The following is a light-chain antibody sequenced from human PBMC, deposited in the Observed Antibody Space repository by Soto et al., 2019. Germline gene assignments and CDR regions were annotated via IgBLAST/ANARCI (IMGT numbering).Light chain of an antibody. CDR2: DVT. Sequence: QSVLTQPPSASGSPGQSVTISCTGTSCDVGTHGYVSWYQQHAGKAPKLMIYDVTKRPSGVPDRFSGSKSANTASLTVSGLQAEDEADYYCMCYAGGNNWVFGGGTKVTVL. V-gene: IGLV2-8*01. CDR1: SCDVGTHGY. J-gene: IGLJ3*02. CDR3: MCYAGGNNWV.